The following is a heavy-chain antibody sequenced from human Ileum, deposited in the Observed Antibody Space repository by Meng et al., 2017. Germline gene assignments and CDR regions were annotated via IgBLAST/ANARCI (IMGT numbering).Heavy chain of an antibody. V-gene: IGHV4-4*07. CDR2: IYPNGNT. J-gene: IGHJ4*02. D-gene: IGHD1-26*01. CDR1: GGSISSYD. Sequence: AGSLSLSCTVSGGSISSYDWNWIRQPAGEGLEWIGRIYPNGNTNYNPSLRSRVTIAIDTSKNQVFLKVNSVAAAATAVYYCSGSAPTTRLRLQTWGQGPLVTVSS. CDR3: SGSAPTTRLRLQT.